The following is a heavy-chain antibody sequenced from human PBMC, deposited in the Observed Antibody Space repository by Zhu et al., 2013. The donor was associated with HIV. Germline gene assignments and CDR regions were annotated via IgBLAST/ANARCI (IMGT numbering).Heavy chain of an antibody. J-gene: IGHJ4*02. CDR3: ARVFGTWGHFDY. CDR1: GYIFTTHY. Sequence: QVQLVQSGAEVKKPGASVKVSCKTSGYIFTTHYIHWVRQVPGQGLEWMGWLNPNAGGTAYTQTFQGRVIMTRDTSSNTAYMEVNSLTVDDTAIYYCARVFGTWGHFDYWGQGTLVTVSS. CDR2: LNPNAGGT. D-gene: IGHD3-10*02. V-gene: IGHV1-2*02.